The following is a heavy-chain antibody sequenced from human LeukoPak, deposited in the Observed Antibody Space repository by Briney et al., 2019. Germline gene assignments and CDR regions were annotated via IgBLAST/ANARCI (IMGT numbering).Heavy chain of an antibody. CDR2: MNPNSGNT. CDR3: ARGHGSEFSNWFDP. CDR1: GYTFTSYD. Sequence: GASVKVSCKASGYTFTSYDINWVRQATGQGLDWMGGMNPNSGNTSYVQKFQGRVTMTRNTSISTAYMELSSLRSEDTAVYYCARGHGSEFSNWFDPWGQGTLVTVSS. D-gene: IGHD3-10*01. V-gene: IGHV1-8*01. J-gene: IGHJ5*02.